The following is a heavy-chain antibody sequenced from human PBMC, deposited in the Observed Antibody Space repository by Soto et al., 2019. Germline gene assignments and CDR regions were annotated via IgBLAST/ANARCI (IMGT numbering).Heavy chain of an antibody. V-gene: IGHV1-3*01. Sequence: ASVKVSCKASGYTFTSYTMHWVRQAPGQRLECMGWINAGNGNTKYSQKFQGRVTITRDTSASTAYMELSSLRSEDTAVYYCAGPSDLRFLEWSPHIYYMDVCGKGTTVTVSS. CDR2: INAGNGNT. D-gene: IGHD3-3*01. J-gene: IGHJ6*03. CDR3: AGPSDLRFLEWSPHIYYMDV. CDR1: GYTFTSYT.